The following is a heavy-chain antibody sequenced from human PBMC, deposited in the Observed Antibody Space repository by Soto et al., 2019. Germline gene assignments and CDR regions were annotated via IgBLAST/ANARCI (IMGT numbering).Heavy chain of an antibody. CDR3: ARTLKRITMIANPENDAFDI. Sequence: GASVNVSCKASGGTFSSYAISWVRQAPGQGLEWMGGIIPIFGTANYAQKFQGRVTITADESTSTAYMELSSLRSEDTAVYYCARTLKRITMIANPENDAFDIWGQGTMVTVSS. V-gene: IGHV1-69*13. J-gene: IGHJ3*02. D-gene: IGHD3-22*01. CDR2: IIPIFGTA. CDR1: GGTFSSYA.